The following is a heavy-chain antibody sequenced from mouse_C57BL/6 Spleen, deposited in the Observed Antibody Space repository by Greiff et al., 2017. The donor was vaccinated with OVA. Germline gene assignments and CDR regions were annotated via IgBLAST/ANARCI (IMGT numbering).Heavy chain of an antibody. Sequence: EVQRVESEGGLVQPGSSMKLSCTASGFTFSDYYMAWVRQVPEKGLEWVANINSDGSSTYYLDSLKSRFIISRDNAKNILYLQMSSLKSEDTATYYCARGGGSNPFAYWGQGTLVTVSA. CDR1: GFTFSDYY. CDR3: ARGGGSNPFAY. V-gene: IGHV5-16*01. CDR2: INSDGSST. D-gene: IGHD1-1*01. J-gene: IGHJ3*01.